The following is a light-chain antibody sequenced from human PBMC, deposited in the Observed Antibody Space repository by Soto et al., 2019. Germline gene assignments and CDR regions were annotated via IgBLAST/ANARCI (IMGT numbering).Light chain of an antibody. CDR3: QQSSSSPIT. CDR1: QSVSSTY. J-gene: IGKJ5*01. V-gene: IGKV3-20*01. CDR2: AAS. Sequence: EIVLTQSPGTLYLSPGESATLSCRASQSVSSTYLAWYRQKPGQDPRLLMYAASSRANGIPDRFSGSGSGTDFTLTITKREPEDFAVYYCQQSSSSPITFGQGTRLDIK.